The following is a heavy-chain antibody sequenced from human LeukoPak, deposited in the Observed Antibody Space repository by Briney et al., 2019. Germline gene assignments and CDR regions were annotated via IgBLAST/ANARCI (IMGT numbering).Heavy chain of an antibody. CDR2: ISGSGSSGGST. CDR3: AKHGRGLWLYEPPHLDAFDI. Sequence: GGSLRLPCVASGFTFSSYAMSWVRQAPGKGLEWVSAISGSGSSGGSTYYADSVKGRFTISRDNSKNTLYLQMNSLRAEDTAVYYCAKHGRGLWLYEPPHLDAFDIWGQGTMVTVSS. V-gene: IGHV3-23*01. J-gene: IGHJ3*02. D-gene: IGHD5-18*01. CDR1: GFTFSSYA.